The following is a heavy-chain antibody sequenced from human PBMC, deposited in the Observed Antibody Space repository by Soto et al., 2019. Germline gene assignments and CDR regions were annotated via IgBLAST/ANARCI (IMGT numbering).Heavy chain of an antibody. D-gene: IGHD6-13*01. Sequence: GGSLRLSCAASGFTFSSYSMNWVRQAPGKGLEWVSSISSSSSYIYYADSVKGRFTISRDNAKNSLYLQMNSLRAEDTAVYYCARKEGYSSPSFGAFDIWGQGTMVTVSS. CDR2: ISSSSSYI. J-gene: IGHJ3*02. V-gene: IGHV3-21*01. CDR3: ARKEGYSSPSFGAFDI. CDR1: GFTFSSYS.